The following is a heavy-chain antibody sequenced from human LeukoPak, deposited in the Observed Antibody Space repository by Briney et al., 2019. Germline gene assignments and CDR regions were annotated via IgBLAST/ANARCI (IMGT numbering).Heavy chain of an antibody. V-gene: IGHV4-34*01. CDR2: INHSGST. CDR3: ARVGGGSRSSRRYYHMDV. D-gene: IGHD6-13*01. Sequence: SETLSLTCAVYGGSFSGYYWSWIRQPPGKGLEWIGEINHSGSTNYNPSLKSRVTISVDTSKNQFSLKLSSVTAADTAVYYCARVGGGSRSSRRYYHMDVWGKGTTVTVSS. CDR1: GGSFSGYY. J-gene: IGHJ6*03.